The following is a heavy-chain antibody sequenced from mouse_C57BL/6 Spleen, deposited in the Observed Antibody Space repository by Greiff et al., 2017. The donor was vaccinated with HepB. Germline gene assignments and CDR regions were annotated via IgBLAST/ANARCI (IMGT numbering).Heavy chain of an antibody. Sequence: LVESGPELVKPGASVKISCKASGYAFSSSWMNWVKQRPGKGLEWIGRIYPGDGDTNYNGKFKGKATLTADKSSSTAYMQLSSLTSEDSAVYFCAPTPYYYGSSHWYFDVWGTGTTVTVSS. J-gene: IGHJ1*03. CDR3: APTPYYYGSSHWYFDV. CDR1: GYAFSSSW. CDR2: IYPGDGDT. V-gene: IGHV1-82*01. D-gene: IGHD1-1*01.